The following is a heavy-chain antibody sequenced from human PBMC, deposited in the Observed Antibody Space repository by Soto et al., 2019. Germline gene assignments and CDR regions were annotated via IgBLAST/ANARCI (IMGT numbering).Heavy chain of an antibody. CDR2: IIPIFGTA. D-gene: IGHD3-22*01. Sequence: QVQLVQSGAEVKKPGSSVKVSCKASGGTFSSYAISWVRQAPGQGLEWMGGIIPIFGTANYAQKFQGRVTITADEPTSTAYLELSSLRSEDTAVYYCASVQYYYDRSSRLRLRSYCYYYGMDVWGQGTTVTVSS. J-gene: IGHJ6*02. CDR1: GGTFSSYA. CDR3: ASVQYYYDRSSRLRLRSYCYYYGMDV. V-gene: IGHV1-69*01.